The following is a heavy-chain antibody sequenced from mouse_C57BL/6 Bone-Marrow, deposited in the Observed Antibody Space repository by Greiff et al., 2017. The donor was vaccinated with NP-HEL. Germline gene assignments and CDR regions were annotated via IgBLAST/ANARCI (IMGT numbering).Heavy chain of an antibody. J-gene: IGHJ4*01. CDR1: GFTFSSYG. D-gene: IGHD1-1*01. CDR3: ARHLYYYGSTSYAMDY. V-gene: IGHV5-6*01. Sequence: EVQRVESGGDLVKPGGSLKLSCAASGFTFSSYGMSWVRQTPDKRLEWVATISSGGSYTYYPDSVKGRFTISRDNAKNTLYLQMSSLKSEDTAMYYCARHLYYYGSTSYAMDYWGQGTSVTVSS. CDR2: ISSGGSYT.